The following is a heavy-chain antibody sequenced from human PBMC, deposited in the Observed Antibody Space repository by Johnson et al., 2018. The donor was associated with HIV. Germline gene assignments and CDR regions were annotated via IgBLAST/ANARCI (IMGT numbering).Heavy chain of an antibody. J-gene: IGHJ3*02. D-gene: IGHD5-24*01. CDR1: GFSFSSNY. CDR3: ARACRDGYTCDAFDI. V-gene: IGHV3-66*01. CDR2: VYSGGNT. Sequence: EVQLVESGGGLVKPGGSLRLSCAASGFSFSSNYMSWVRQAPEMGLVWVSIVYSGGNTYYADSVRGRFTISRDHAKNTLFLQMDSLRHEDTAVYYCARACRDGYTCDAFDIWGQGTMVTVSS.